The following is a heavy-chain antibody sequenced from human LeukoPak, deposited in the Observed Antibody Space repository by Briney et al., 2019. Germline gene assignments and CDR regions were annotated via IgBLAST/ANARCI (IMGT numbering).Heavy chain of an antibody. CDR1: GGSISSYY. J-gene: IGHJ3*02. V-gene: IGHV4-59*01. Sequence: PSETLSLTCTVSGGSISSYYWSWIRQPPGKGLEWIGYIYYSGSTNYNPSLKSRVTISVDTSKNQFSLKLSSVTAADAAVYYCARVGYCSSTSCYDGSSLAFDIWGQGTMVTVSS. D-gene: IGHD2-2*01. CDR2: IYYSGST. CDR3: ARVGYCSSTSCYDGSSLAFDI.